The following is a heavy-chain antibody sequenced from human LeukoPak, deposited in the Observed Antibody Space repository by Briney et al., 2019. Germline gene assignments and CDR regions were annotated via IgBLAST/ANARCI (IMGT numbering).Heavy chain of an antibody. V-gene: IGHV4-34*01. CDR1: GGSFSGYY. Sequence: SETLSLTCAVYGGSFSGYYWSWIRQPPGKGLEWIGEINHSGSTNYNPSLKSRVTISVDTSKNQFSLKLSSVTAADTAVYYCARAPWSGYYTPPDYWGQGTLVTVSS. CDR3: ARAPWSGYYTPPDY. J-gene: IGHJ4*02. CDR2: INHSGST. D-gene: IGHD3-3*01.